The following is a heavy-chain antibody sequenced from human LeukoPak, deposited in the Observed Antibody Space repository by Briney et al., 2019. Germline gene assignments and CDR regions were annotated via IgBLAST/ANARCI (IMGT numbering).Heavy chain of an antibody. CDR1: GYTFTSYY. V-gene: IGHV1-69*13. J-gene: IGHJ4*02. D-gene: IGHD4-17*01. Sequence: SVKVSCKASGYTFTSYYMHWVRQAPGQGLEWMGGIIPIFGTANYAQKFQGRVTITADESTSTAYMELSSLRSEDTAVYYCAREDYGDQQSDHFDYWGQGTLVTVSS. CDR2: IIPIFGTA. CDR3: AREDYGDQQSDHFDY.